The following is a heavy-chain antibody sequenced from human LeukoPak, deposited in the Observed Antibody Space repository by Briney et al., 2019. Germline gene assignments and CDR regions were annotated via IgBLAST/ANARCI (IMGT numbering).Heavy chain of an antibody. D-gene: IGHD3-3*01. CDR2: IIPVFGTP. J-gene: IGHJ4*02. CDR3: ARERLARFPYFDY. Sequence: GSSVKVSCKTSGGTFSNSGISWVRQAPGQGPEWMGGIIPVFGTPNYAQKFQCRLTITADRSTTTAYMELSSLTSDDTAVYYCARERLARFPYFDYWGQGTLVAVSS. CDR1: GGTFSNSG. V-gene: IGHV1-69*06.